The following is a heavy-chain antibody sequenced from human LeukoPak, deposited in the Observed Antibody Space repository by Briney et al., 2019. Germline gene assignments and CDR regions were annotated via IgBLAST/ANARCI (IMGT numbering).Heavy chain of an antibody. CDR3: VRLRTTVTSLVRYFYMDV. CDR1: GGSISAYS. D-gene: IGHD4-11*01. V-gene: IGHV4-59*01. Sequence: PSETLSLICTVSGGSISAYSWSWIRQPPGKGLEWIGYMYNNGGTKYNPSLKSRVTMSVDTSKNQFSLNLNSVTAADTAVYYCVRLRTTVTSLVRYFYMDVWGKGTTVTVSS. CDR2: MYNNGGT. J-gene: IGHJ6*03.